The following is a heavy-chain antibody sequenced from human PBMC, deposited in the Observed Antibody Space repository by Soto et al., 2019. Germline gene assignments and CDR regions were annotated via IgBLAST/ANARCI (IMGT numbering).Heavy chain of an antibody. Sequence: PGGSLRLSCAASGFTFSSYAMHWVRQAPGKGLEWVAVISYDGSNKYYADSVKGRFTISRDNSKNTLYLQMNSLRAEDTAVYYCAREDYGGNSGVGTFDYWGQGTLVTVSS. V-gene: IGHV3-30-3*01. D-gene: IGHD4-17*01. J-gene: IGHJ4*02. CDR1: GFTFSSYA. CDR2: ISYDGSNK. CDR3: AREDYGGNSGVGTFDY.